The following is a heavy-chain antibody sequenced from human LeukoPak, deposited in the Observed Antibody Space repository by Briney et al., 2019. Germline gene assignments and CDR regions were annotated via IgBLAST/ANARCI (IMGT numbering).Heavy chain of an antibody. CDR1: GFTFSSYW. J-gene: IGHJ5*02. CDR3: ARDSVGGAAPYWFDP. CDR2: IKQDGSEK. D-gene: IGHD6-6*01. V-gene: IGHV3-7*01. Sequence: GGSLRLSCAASGFTFSSYWMSWVRQAPGKGLEWVANIKQDGSEKYYVDSVKGRFTISRDNAKNSLYLQMNSLRAEDTAVYYCARDSVGGAAPYWFDPWGQGTLVTVSS.